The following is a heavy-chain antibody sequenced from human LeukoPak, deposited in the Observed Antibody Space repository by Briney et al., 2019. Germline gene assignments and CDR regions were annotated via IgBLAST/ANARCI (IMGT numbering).Heavy chain of an antibody. D-gene: IGHD4-17*01. Sequence: PGGSLRLSCTSSQLTFNRYVMAWVRQAPGKGLEWVSTISASGGTTYYADSVQGRFTISRDNSKNTLYLQMNSLRAEDTAVYHCATLYGDYNWYFDLWGRGTLVTVSS. CDR3: ATLYGDYNWYFDL. CDR2: ISASGGTT. V-gene: IGHV3-23*01. J-gene: IGHJ2*01. CDR1: QLTFNRYV.